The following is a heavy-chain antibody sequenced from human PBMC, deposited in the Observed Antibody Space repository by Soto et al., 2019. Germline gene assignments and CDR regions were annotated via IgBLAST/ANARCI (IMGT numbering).Heavy chain of an antibody. J-gene: IGHJ4*02. CDR1: GFSLTTSGEA. D-gene: IGHD2-21*02. CDR3: AHTVAGTSCRDLDY. CDR2: IYWDDDK. Sequence: QITLRESVPALVKPTQTLTLTCTFSGFSLTTSGEAVAWIRQPPGKALEWLGIIYWDDDKRYSPSLSNRITDTKDTSKNHVVLSMADVDPSVTATYYCAHTVAGTSCRDLDYWGQGTRVTVSS. V-gene: IGHV2-5*02.